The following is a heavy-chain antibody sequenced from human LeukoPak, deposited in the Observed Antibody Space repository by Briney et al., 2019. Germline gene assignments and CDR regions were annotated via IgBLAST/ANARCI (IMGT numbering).Heavy chain of an antibody. CDR3: ARDHGIGVGNFGNEAFDI. J-gene: IGHJ3*02. CDR1: GFTFSSYS. D-gene: IGHD4-23*01. V-gene: IGHV3-30*02. CDR2: IRYDGSNK. Sequence: GGSLRLSCAASGFTFSSYSMNWVRQAPGKGLEWVAFIRYDGSNKYYADSVKGRFTISRDNSKNTLYLQMNSLRAEDTAVYYCARDHGIGVGNFGNEAFDIWGQGTMVTVSS.